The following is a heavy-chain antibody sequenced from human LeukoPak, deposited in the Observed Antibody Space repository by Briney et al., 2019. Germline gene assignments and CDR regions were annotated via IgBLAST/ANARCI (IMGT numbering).Heavy chain of an antibody. CDR2: ISYDGSNK. D-gene: IGHD3-10*01. CDR1: GFTFSSYA. Sequence: GGSLRLSCAASGFTFSSYAMHWVRQAPGKGLEWVAVISYDGSNKYYADSVKGRFTISRDNSKNTLYLQMNSLRAEDTAVYYCAKAGGPVLLWFGEPLDIWGQGTMVTVSS. V-gene: IGHV3-30*04. CDR3: AKAGGPVLLWFGEPLDI. J-gene: IGHJ3*02.